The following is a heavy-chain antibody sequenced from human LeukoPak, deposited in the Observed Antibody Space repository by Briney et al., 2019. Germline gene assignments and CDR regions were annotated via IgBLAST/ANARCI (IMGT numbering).Heavy chain of an antibody. CDR3: ARRYSGAFDI. V-gene: IGHV3-21*01. CDR2: ISSSSSYI. J-gene: IGHJ3*02. Sequence: GGSLRLSCAASGFTFSSYSMNWVRQAPGKGLEWVSSISSSSSYIYYADSVKGRFTISRDNSKNTLYLQMNSLRAEDTAVYYCARRYSGAFDIWGQGTMVTVSS. CDR1: GFTFSSYS. D-gene: IGHD1-1*01.